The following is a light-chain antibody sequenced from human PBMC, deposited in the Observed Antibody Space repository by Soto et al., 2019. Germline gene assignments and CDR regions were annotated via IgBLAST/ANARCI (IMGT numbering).Light chain of an antibody. Sequence: EIVLTQSPGTLSLSPGERATLSCRASQSVSSSYLAWYQQKPGQAPRLLIHGASSRATGIPDRFSGSGSGTDFPLTISRLEPEDFAVYYCQQYGSSVYTFVQGTKLEIK. CDR3: QQYGSSVYT. CDR1: QSVSSSY. J-gene: IGKJ2*01. V-gene: IGKV3-20*01. CDR2: GAS.